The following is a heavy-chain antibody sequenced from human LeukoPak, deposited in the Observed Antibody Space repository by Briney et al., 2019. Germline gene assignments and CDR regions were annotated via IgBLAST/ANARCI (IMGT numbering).Heavy chain of an antibody. CDR1: GGTFSSYA. D-gene: IGHD5-12*01. CDR3: ASGGGYSGYDWFDY. Sequence: SVKVSCKASGGTFSSYAISWVRQAPGQGLKWMGGIIPIFGTANYAQKFQGRVTITADESTSTAYMELSSLRSEDTAVYYCASGGGYSGYDWFDYWGQGTLVTVSS. CDR2: IIPIFGTA. V-gene: IGHV1-69*01. J-gene: IGHJ4*02.